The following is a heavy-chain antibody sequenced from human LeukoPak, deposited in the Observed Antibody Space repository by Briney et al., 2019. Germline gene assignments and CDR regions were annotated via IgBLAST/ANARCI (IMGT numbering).Heavy chain of an antibody. CDR1: GFTFSSYG. J-gene: IGHJ4*02. CDR3: ARDITVDTAMVQPPFDY. D-gene: IGHD5-18*01. V-gene: IGHV3-33*01. Sequence: GGSLRLSCAASGFTFSSYGMHWVRQAPGKGLEWVAVIWYDGSNKYYADSVKGRFTISRDNSKNTLYLQMNSLRAEDTAVYYCARDITVDTAMVQPPFDYWGQGTLVTVSS. CDR2: IWYDGSNK.